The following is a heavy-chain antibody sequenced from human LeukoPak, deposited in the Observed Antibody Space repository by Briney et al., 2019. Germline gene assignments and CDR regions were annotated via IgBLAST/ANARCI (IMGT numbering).Heavy chain of an antibody. CDR3: AKGTNLRQQLGNWFDP. V-gene: IGHV1-2*02. CDR2: INPKSGGT. J-gene: IGHJ5*02. D-gene: IGHD6-13*01. CDR1: GYTFTGYY. Sequence: ASVKVSCKASGYTFTGYYMHWVRQAPGQGLEWMGWINPKSGGTNYAQKFQGRVTMTRDTSISTAYMELSRLRSDDTAVYYCAKGTNLRQQLGNWFDPWGQGTLVIVSS.